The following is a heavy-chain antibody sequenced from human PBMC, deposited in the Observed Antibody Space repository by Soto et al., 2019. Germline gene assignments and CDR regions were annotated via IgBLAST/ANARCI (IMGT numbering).Heavy chain of an antibody. CDR3: ASTAGAMVGFDP. V-gene: IGHV4-59*01. Sequence: SETLSLTCTVSGGSISSYYWSWIRQPPGKGLEWIGYIYYSGSTNYNPSLKSRVTISVDTSKNQFSLKLSSVTAADTAVYYCASTAGAMVGFDPWGQGTLVTVSS. CDR2: IYYSGST. J-gene: IGHJ5*02. CDR1: GGSISSYY. D-gene: IGHD2-8*01.